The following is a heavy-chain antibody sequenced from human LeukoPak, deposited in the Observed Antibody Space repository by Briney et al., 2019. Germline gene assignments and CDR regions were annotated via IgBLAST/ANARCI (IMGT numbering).Heavy chain of an antibody. CDR3: AKASPHYSSCWYGRVLYYFDY. CDR2: ISWNSGSI. Sequence: GGSLRLSCAASGFTFGDYAMHWVRQAPGKGLEWVSGISWNSGSIGYADSVKGRFTISRDNAKNSLYLQMNSLRAEDIALYYCAKASPHYSSCWYGRVLYYFDYWGQGTLVTVSS. J-gene: IGHJ4*02. D-gene: IGHD6-19*01. CDR1: GFTFGDYA. V-gene: IGHV3-9*03.